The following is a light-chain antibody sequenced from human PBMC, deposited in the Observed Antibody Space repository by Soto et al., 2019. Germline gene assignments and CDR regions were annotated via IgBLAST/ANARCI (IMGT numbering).Light chain of an antibody. CDR1: QSVLYSSNNKNY. J-gene: IGKJ2*01. Sequence: DIVMTQSPDSLAVSLGERATINCKSSQSVLYSSNNKNYLAWYQQRPGQPPKLLIYWASTRESGFPDRFSGSGSGTDFTLTITSLQAEDVAVYYCQQYESTPPTFGQWTKLEI. CDR3: QQYESTPPT. V-gene: IGKV4-1*01. CDR2: WAS.